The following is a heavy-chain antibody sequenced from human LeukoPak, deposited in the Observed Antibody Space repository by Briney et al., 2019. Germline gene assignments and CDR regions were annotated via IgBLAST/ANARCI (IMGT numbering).Heavy chain of an antibody. D-gene: IGHD6-19*01. J-gene: IGHJ4*02. Sequence: GGSLRLSCAASGFTFSSYWVSWVRQAPGKGLEWVANIKVGGSATYYVDSVKGRFSISRDDAKNSLYLQMDSLRVEDTAVYYCARGGQWNDFWGQGTLVTVSS. CDR2: IKVGGSAT. CDR3: ARGGQWNDF. V-gene: IGHV3-7*01. CDR1: GFTFSSYW.